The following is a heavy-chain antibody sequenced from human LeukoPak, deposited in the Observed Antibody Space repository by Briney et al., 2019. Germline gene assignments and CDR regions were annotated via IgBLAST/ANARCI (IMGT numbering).Heavy chain of an antibody. Sequence: ASVKVSCTASGYTFTTYYIHWVRQAPGQGLEWMGVINPNGGGTTYAQKFQGRVTMTRDTSASTVYMEVISLTSEDTAIFYCARDPSGSWQRFDYWGQGTLVTVSS. CDR2: INPNGGGT. V-gene: IGHV1-46*01. CDR3: ARDPSGSWQRFDY. D-gene: IGHD1-26*01. CDR1: GYTFTTYY. J-gene: IGHJ4*02.